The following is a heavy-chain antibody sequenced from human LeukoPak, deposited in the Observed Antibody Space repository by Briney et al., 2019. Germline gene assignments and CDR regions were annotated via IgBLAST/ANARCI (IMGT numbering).Heavy chain of an antibody. D-gene: IGHD4-11*01. CDR3: ARGTTRMLDI. J-gene: IGHJ3*02. V-gene: IGHV6-1*01. Sequence: SQTLSLTCAVSGGTISSNSATWNWIRQSPSRGLEWLGRTYYRSKWYNDYAISVESRITINPDTSKNQFSLQLNSVTPEDTDVYYCARGTTRMLDIWGQGTMVAVSS. CDR2: TYYRSKWYN. CDR1: GGTISSNSAT.